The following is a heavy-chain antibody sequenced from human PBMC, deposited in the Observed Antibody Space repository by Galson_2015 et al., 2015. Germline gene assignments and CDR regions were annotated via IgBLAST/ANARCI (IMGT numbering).Heavy chain of an antibody. D-gene: IGHD7-27*01. CDR1: GGSTSSSSYY. V-gene: IGHV4-39*07. CDR3: ARDGAFINWVYNWFDP. CDR2: MFYSGST. J-gene: IGHJ5*02. Sequence: SETLSLTCTVSGGSTSSSSYYWGWIRQPAGKGLEWIGTMFYSGSTYYNPSLKSRVAISLDTSKNQFSLKLSSVTAADTAVYYCARDGAFINWVYNWFDPWGQGTLVTVSS.